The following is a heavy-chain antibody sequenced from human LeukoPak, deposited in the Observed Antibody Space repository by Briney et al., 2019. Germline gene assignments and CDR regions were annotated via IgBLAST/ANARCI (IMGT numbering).Heavy chain of an antibody. Sequence: GGSLRLPCAASGFTFSSYSMIWVRQAPGKGLEWVSSISSSSNYIYYADSVRGRFTISRDNAKNSLYLQMNSLRDEDTAVYYCARDNYVWGIAATARVYYFDFWGQGTLVTVSS. CDR3: ARDNYVWGIAATARVYYFDF. V-gene: IGHV3-21*01. D-gene: IGHD3-16*01. CDR1: GFTFSSYS. CDR2: ISSSSNYI. J-gene: IGHJ4*02.